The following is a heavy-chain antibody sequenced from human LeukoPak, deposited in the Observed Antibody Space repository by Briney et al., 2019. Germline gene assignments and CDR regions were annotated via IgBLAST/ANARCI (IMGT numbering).Heavy chain of an antibody. D-gene: IGHD4-17*01. CDR2: ISGSGGST. CDR1: GFTFSSYA. Sequence: TGGSLRLSCAASGFTFSSYAMSWVRQAPGKGLEWVSAISGSGGSTYYADSVRGRFTISRDNSKNTLYLQMNSLRAEDTAVYSCARTVTGDWFDPWGQGTLVTVSS. CDR3: ARTVTGDWFDP. J-gene: IGHJ5*02. V-gene: IGHV3-23*01.